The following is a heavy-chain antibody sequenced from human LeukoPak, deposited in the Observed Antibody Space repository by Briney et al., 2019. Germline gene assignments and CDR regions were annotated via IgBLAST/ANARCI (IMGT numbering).Heavy chain of an antibody. CDR1: GYTFTNYN. J-gene: IGHJ4*02. V-gene: IGHV1-46*01. CDR2: INPSGGST. D-gene: IGHD5-18*01. Sequence: GASVKVSCKASGYTFTNYNIHWVRQAPGQGLEWMGIINPSGGSTSYAQKFQGRVTMTRDTSTSTVYMEPSSLRSEDTAVYYCARYIYGYLHYWGQGTLVTVSS. CDR3: ARYIYGYLHY.